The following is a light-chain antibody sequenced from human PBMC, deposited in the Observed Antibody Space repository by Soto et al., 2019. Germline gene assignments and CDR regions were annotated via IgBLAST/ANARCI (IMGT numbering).Light chain of an antibody. CDR3: EQASTFPYT. V-gene: IGKV1-12*01. CDR1: QVISSW. Sequence: DVQMTQSPSSLSASVGDRVTITCRASQVISSWLVWYQQKPGNAPKLLIYKASTLQSEVPSRFSGSKSGKQLTNTLSGLEPEDFATYYGEQASTFPYTVGGATDVRIK. J-gene: IGKJ4*01. CDR2: KAS.